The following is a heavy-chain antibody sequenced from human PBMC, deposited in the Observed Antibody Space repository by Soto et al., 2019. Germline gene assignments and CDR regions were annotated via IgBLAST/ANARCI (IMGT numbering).Heavy chain of an antibody. D-gene: IGHD3-9*01. V-gene: IGHV4-39*01. J-gene: IGHJ4*02. Sequence: SETLSLTCTVSGDSISSGSYYCSWISQPPGKGLEFIGSNYHSGNTFYNPSLKSRVTISLDKSKSQFSLKLNSVTAADSAVYFCARLEGLATISYYFDFWGPGALVTVSS. CDR2: NYHSGNT. CDR3: ARLEGLATISYYFDF. CDR1: GDSISSGSYY.